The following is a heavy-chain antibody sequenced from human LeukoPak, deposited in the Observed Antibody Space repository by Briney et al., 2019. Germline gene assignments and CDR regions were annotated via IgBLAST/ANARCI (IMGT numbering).Heavy chain of an antibody. D-gene: IGHD3-22*01. J-gene: IGHJ5*02. CDR2: MSPNSGNT. CDR3: ARAVGDSSGYRFDP. CDR1: GYTFTSYD. V-gene: IGHV1-8*01. Sequence: ASVKVSCKASGYTFTSYDINWVRQATGQGLEWMGWMSPNSGNTGYAQKFQGRVTMTRNTSISTAYMELSSLRSEDTAVYYCARAVGDSSGYRFDPWGQGTLVTVSS.